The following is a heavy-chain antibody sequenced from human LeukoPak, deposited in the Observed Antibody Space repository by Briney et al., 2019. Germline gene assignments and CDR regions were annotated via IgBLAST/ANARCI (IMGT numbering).Heavy chain of an antibody. CDR2: IYYSEST. V-gene: IGHV4-39*07. Sequence: SETLSLTCTVSGDSISSSTYYWGWVRQPPGKGLEWIGSIYYSESTYYNPSLKSRVTISADTSENQFSLKLTSVTAADTAVYYCARLKSASGEGYYYYYGLDVWGQGTTVTVSS. D-gene: IGHD2-21*01. CDR1: GDSISSSTYY. CDR3: ARLKSASGEGYYYYYGLDV. J-gene: IGHJ6*02.